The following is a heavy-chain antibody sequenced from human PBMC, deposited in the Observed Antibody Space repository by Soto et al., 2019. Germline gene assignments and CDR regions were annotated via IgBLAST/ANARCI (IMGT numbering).Heavy chain of an antibody. CDR3: AKDIGDSYYFDY. D-gene: IGHD3-16*01. Sequence: GGSLRLSCAASGFTFSSHWMSWVRLAPGKGLEWVANIKQDGSEKYYVDSVKGRFTISRDNAKNSLYLQMNSLRAEDTALYYCAKDIGDSYYFDYWGQGTLVTVSS. V-gene: IGHV3-7*03. J-gene: IGHJ4*02. CDR2: IKQDGSEK. CDR1: GFTFSSHW.